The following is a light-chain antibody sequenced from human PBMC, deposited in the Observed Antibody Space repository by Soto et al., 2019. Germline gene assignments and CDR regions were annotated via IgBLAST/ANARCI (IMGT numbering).Light chain of an antibody. CDR1: SSNLGAYYD. CDR2: GST. Sequence: QSVLTQPPSVSGAPGQRVTISCTGSSSNLGAYYDVHWYQQLPGTAPKLLIYGSTNRPSGVPDRFSGSKAGASASLAITGLQAEDEADYYCQSYDSSLSGYVFGAGTKVTVL. V-gene: IGLV1-40*01. CDR3: QSYDSSLSGYV. J-gene: IGLJ1*01.